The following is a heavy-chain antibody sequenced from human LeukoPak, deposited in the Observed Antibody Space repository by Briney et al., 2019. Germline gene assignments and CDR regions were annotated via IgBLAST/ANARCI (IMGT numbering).Heavy chain of an antibody. CDR3: AREPIYAHAFDI. V-gene: IGHV4-39*07. D-gene: IGHD2-2*01. CDR2: IYYSGST. J-gene: IGHJ3*02. CDR1: GGSISSSSYY. Sequence: SETLSLTCTVSGGSISSSSYYWGWIRQPPGKGLEWIGSIYYSGSTYYNPSLKSRVTISVDTSKNQFSLKLSSVTAADTAVYYCAREPIYAHAFDIWGQGTVVTVSS.